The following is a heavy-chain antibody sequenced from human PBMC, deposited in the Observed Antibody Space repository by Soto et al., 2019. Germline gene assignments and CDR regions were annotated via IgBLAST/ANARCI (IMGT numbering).Heavy chain of an antibody. J-gene: IGHJ5*02. D-gene: IGHD6-13*01. V-gene: IGHV4-59*01. CDR2: IYYSGST. Sequence: SETLSLTCTVSGGSISSYYWSWIRQPPGKGLEWIGYIYYSGSTNYNPSLKSRVTISVDTSKNQFSLKLSSVTAADTAVYYCARGTPYSSSWFDPWGQGTLVTVSS. CDR3: ARGTPYSSSWFDP. CDR1: GGSISSYY.